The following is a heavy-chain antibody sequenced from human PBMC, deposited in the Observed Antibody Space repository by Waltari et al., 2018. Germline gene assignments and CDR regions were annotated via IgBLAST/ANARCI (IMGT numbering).Heavy chain of an antibody. CDR1: GFDFSASG. D-gene: IGHD2-21*01. CDR3: ARLYGGNSASRY. CDR2: IWSDGTNI. Sequence: GEVVPPGTSLTLPCAASGFDFSASGMHWIRQVPGKGLEWVAVIWSDGTNIHYAESVKGRFTIFRDNSKNTLFLEMNSLRAEDTAMYYCARLYGGNSASRYWGRGALVTVSS. J-gene: IGHJ4*02. V-gene: IGHV3-33*01.